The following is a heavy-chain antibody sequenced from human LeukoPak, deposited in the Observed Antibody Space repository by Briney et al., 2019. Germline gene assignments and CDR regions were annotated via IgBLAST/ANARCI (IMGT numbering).Heavy chain of an antibody. CDR3: ARDFSPHYSGTYYDAFDI. CDR2: IKQDGSKK. CDR1: GFTFDDYG. J-gene: IGHJ3*02. Sequence: GGSLRLSCAASGFTFDDYGMSWVRQAPGKGLEWVANIKQDGSKKNYVDSVKGRFTISTDNAKNSLYLQMDSLRAEDTAVYYCARDFSPHYSGTYYDAFDIWGQGTMVTVSS. D-gene: IGHD1-26*01. V-gene: IGHV3-7*01.